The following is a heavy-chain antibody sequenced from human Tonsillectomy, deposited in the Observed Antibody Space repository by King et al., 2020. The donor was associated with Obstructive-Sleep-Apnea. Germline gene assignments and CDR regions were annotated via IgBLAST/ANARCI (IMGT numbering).Heavy chain of an antibody. CDR1: GFTFSSYA. CDR3: ARDSGSYYILYNYGMDV. J-gene: IGHJ6*02. V-gene: IGHV3-30-3*01. D-gene: IGHD3-10*01. Sequence: VQLVESGGGVIQPGRSLRLSCAASGFTFSSYALHWVRQAPGRGLGWVADISYDGSNKYYADSVKGRFTISRDNSKNTLYLQINSLRAEDTAVYYCARDSGSYYILYNYGMDVWGQGATVTVSS. CDR2: ISYDGSNK.